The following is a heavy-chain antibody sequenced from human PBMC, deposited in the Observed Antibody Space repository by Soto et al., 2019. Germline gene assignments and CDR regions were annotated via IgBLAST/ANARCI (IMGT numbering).Heavy chain of an antibody. V-gene: IGHV1-69*10. Sequence: ASVKVSCKASGGTFSSYAISWVRQAPGQGLEWMGGIIPILGIANYAQKFQGRVTITADKSTSTAYMELSSLRSEDTAVYYCASSQYYYDSSGYYAFDIWGQGTMVTVSS. CDR1: GGTFSSYA. CDR2: IIPILGIA. J-gene: IGHJ3*02. D-gene: IGHD3-22*01. CDR3: ASSQYYYDSSGYYAFDI.